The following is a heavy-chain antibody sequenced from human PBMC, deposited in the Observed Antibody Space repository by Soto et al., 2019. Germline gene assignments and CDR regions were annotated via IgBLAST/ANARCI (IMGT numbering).Heavy chain of an antibody. CDR2: MLYTGTT. J-gene: IGHJ4*02. CDR3: ARVSGFEDGYPQPIDS. V-gene: IGHV4-59*11. D-gene: IGHD3-22*01. Sequence: QVRLQESGPGLVKPSETLSLICSVSSDSINSHYWSWVRQPPGKGLEWLGCMLYTGTTKYNRSLKGRISVSGDAYKSQFSLKLTSVTAADTAVYYCARVSGFEDGYPQPIDSWCQGSLVTVSS. CDR1: SDSINSHY.